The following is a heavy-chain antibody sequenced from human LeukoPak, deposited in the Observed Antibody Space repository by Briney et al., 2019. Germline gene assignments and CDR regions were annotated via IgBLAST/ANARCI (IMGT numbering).Heavy chain of an antibody. J-gene: IGHJ4*02. Sequence: PGGSLRLSCAASGFTFSSYSMNWVRQAPGKGLEWVSSISSSSSYIYYADSVKGRFTISRDNPQNTLYLLMNSLRAEDTAMYYCAKDRIVGVISGIDYWGQGTLVTVSS. CDR2: ISSSSSYI. CDR3: AKDRIVGVISGIDY. D-gene: IGHD3-10*01. V-gene: IGHV3-21*01. CDR1: GFTFSSYS.